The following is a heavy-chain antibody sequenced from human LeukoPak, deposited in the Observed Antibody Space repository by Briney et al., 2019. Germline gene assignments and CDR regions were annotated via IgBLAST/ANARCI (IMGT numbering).Heavy chain of an antibody. J-gene: IGHJ5*02. CDR2: MNPNSGNT. D-gene: IGHD3-22*01. Sequence: GASVKVSCKTSGYTFTNYDIHWVRQATGQGLEWIGWMNPNSGNTDFAQKFQGRVTSTRDTSIDTAYMELTSLTSEDTAVYYCARGLSYYDSSGYYAWGQGTLVTVSS. CDR3: ARGLSYYDSSGYYA. V-gene: IGHV1-8*01. CDR1: GYTFTNYD.